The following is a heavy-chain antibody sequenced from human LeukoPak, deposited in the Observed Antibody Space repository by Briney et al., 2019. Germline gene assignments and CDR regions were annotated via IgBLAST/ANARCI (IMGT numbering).Heavy chain of an antibody. Sequence: ASVKVSCKASGYTFNSYGISWVRQAPGQGLEWMGWISAYNGNTNYAQKLQGRVTMTTDTSTSTAYMELRSLRSDDTAVYYCARDRLRSVADFSNWFDPWGQGTLVTVSS. CDR2: ISAYNGNT. J-gene: IGHJ5*02. CDR1: GYTFNSYG. V-gene: IGHV1-18*01. D-gene: IGHD6-19*01. CDR3: ARDRLRSVADFSNWFDP.